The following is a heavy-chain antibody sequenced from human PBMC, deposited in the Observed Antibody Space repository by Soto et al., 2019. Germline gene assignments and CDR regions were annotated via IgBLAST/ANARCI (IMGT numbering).Heavy chain of an antibody. CDR2: IYPGDSNT. Sequence: PGESLKISCRGYVYSFTSYWIGWVRQMSGKGLEWMGIIYPGDSNTRYSPSFQGQVTISADKSISTAYLQWSSLKASDTAMYYCARRFSSAYYIEWGQGTMVTVSS. V-gene: IGHV5-51*01. J-gene: IGHJ3*01. CDR3: ARRFSSAYYIE. CDR1: VYSFTSYW. D-gene: IGHD3-22*01.